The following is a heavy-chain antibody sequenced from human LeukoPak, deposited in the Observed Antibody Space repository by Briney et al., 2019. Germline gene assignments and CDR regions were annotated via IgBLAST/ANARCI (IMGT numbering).Heavy chain of an antibody. D-gene: IGHD5-12*01. CDR2: MNPNSGNT. V-gene: IGHV1-8*01. CDR1: GYTFTSYD. Sequence: GASVKVSCKASGYTFTSYDINGVRQATGQGLDWMGWMNPNSGNTGYAQKFQGRVTMTRNTSISTAHMELSSLRSDDTAVYYCARAQPRRKYSGYDYWGQGTLVTVSS. J-gene: IGHJ4*02. CDR3: ARAQPRRKYSGYDY.